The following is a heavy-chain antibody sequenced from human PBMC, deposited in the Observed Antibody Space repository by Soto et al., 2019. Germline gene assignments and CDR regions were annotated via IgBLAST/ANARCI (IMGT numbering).Heavy chain of an antibody. D-gene: IGHD3-3*02. CDR1: GYTFRHHW. CDR2: IYPADSDT. CDR3: ARQSKKSFFAILASHYYFDY. J-gene: IGHJ4*01. Sequence: GESLKISCMASGYTFRHHWIAWVRQVPGQGLEWMGIIYPADSDTRYSPSFQGQVTISADTSINTAYLQWSSLKATDTAIYYCARQSKKSFFAILASHYYFDYWGQGTLVTVSS. V-gene: IGHV5-51*01.